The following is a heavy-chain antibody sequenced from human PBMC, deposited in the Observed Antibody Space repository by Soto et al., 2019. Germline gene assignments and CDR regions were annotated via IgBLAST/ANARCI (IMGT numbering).Heavy chain of an antibody. J-gene: IGHJ3*02. CDR3: ARDQLTVTTGHDAFDI. CDR2: ISGGST. CDR1: GFTYG. D-gene: IGHD4-17*01. Sequence: GGSLRLSCAASGFTYGMNWVRQAPGKGLEWVSSISGGSTYYADSVKGRFTISRDNAKNSLYLQMSSLRAEDTAVYYCARDQLTVTTGHDAFDIWGQGTMVTVSS. V-gene: IGHV3-21*04.